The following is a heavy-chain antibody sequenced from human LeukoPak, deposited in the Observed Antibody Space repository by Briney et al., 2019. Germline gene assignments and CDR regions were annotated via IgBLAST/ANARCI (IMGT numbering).Heavy chain of an antibody. CDR1: GFTFDDYT. CDR2: ITGSGPYM. V-gene: IGHV3-21*06. J-gene: IGHJ4*02. Sequence: GGSLRLSCAASGFTFDDYTMHWVRQAPGKGLEWVSSITGSGPYMLYADSVKHRLTISRDNTKNLLYLEMNSLRAEDTAMYFCVRDVGAVRGEVYFDYWGQGTLVTVSS. CDR3: VRDVGAVRGEVYFDY. D-gene: IGHD3-10*01.